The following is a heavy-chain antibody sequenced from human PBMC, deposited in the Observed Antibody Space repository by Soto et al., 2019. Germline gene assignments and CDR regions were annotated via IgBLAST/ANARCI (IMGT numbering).Heavy chain of an antibody. CDR2: IYWNDDK. Sequence: QITLKESGPTLVKPTQTLTLTCTFSGCSLSTSGVGVCWIRQPPGKALEWLALIYWNDDKRYSPSLKSRLTITKDTSKNQVVLTMTNMDPVDTATYYCAHLPATGSWFDPWGQGTLVTVSA. D-gene: IGHD2-15*01. J-gene: IGHJ5*02. V-gene: IGHV2-5*01. CDR1: GCSLSTSGVG. CDR3: AHLPATGSWFDP.